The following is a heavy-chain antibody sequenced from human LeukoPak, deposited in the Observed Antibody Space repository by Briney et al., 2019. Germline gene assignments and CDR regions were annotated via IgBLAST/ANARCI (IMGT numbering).Heavy chain of an antibody. CDR3: ARGHNENNYKSTIDV. J-gene: IGHJ3*01. D-gene: IGHD1/OR15-1a*01. CDR1: GGSISSSGYY. V-gene: IGHV4-39*07. Sequence: PSETLSLTCTVSGGSISSSGYYWGWIRQPPGKGLEWIGEIYHSGSTNRNPSLKSRVTISVDKTNNQFSLKLSSVTAADTAMYYCARGHNENNYKSTIDVWGQGTMVTVSS. CDR2: IYHSGST.